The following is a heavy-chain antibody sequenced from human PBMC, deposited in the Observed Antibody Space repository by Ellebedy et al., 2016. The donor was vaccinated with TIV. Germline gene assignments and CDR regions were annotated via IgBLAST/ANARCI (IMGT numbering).Heavy chain of an antibody. CDR2: ISYDGSNK. Sequence: GESLKISXAASGFTFSSYAMHWVRQAPGKGLEWVAVISYDGSNKYYADSVKGRFTISRDNSKNTLYLQMDSLRDEDTAVYYCARAKKYVYDYWGQGTLVTVSS. CDR1: GFTFSSYA. D-gene: IGHD5/OR15-5a*01. V-gene: IGHV3-30-3*01. J-gene: IGHJ4*02. CDR3: ARAKKYVYDY.